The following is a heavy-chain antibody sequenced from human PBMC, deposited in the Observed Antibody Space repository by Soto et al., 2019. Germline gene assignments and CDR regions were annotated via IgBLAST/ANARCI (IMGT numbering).Heavy chain of an antibody. CDR2: ISSSSSTI. CDR3: ARAAITFGGVIVPPNFDY. J-gene: IGHJ4*02. D-gene: IGHD3-16*02. Sequence: EVQLLESGGGLVQPGGSLRLSCAVSGLTFSSYSMNWVRQAPGKGLEWVSYISSSSSTIYYADSVKGRFTISRDNAKNSLYLQMNSLRDEDTAVYYCARAAITFGGVIVPPNFDYWGQGTLVTVSS. V-gene: IGHV3-48*02. CDR1: GLTFSSYS.